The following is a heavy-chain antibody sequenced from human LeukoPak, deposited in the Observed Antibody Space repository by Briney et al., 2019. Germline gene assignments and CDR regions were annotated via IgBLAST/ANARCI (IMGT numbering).Heavy chain of an antibody. CDR1: GFTFSSYW. V-gene: IGHV3-7*01. CDR2: IKQDGSEK. J-gene: IGHJ3*02. Sequence: GGSLRLSCAASGFTFSSYWMSWVRQAPGKGLEWVANIKQDGSEKYYVDSVKGRFTISRDNAKNSLYLQMNSLRAEDTAVYYCARDRRDYYDSSGYLLGGTDAFDIWGQGTMVTVSS. D-gene: IGHD3-22*01. CDR3: ARDRRDYYDSSGYLLGGTDAFDI.